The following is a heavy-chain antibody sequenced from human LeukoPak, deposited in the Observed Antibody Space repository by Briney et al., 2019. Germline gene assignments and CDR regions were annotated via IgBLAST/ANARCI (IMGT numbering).Heavy chain of an antibody. D-gene: IGHD6-13*01. CDR1: GGSISSSSYY. V-gene: IGHV4-39*07. CDR3: ARGNSRRVWFDP. J-gene: IGHJ5*02. CDR2: IYYSGST. Sequence: SETLSLTCTVSGGSISSSSYYWGWIRQPPGKGLEWIGSIYYSGSTYYNPSLKSRVTISVDRSKNQFSLKLSSVTAADTAVYYCARGNSRRVWFDPWGQGTLVTVSS.